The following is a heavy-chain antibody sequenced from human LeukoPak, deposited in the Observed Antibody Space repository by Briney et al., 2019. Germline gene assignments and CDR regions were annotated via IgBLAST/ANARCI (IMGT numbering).Heavy chain of an antibody. D-gene: IGHD3-10*01. V-gene: IGHV3-43*01. CDR1: GLTFADYT. CDR2: ISRNGVAT. J-gene: IGHJ4*02. Sequence: GGSLRLSCAASGLTFADYTMHWVRQAPGKGLEWVSLISRNGVATKYADSVKGRFTISRDNAKNSLYLQMNSLRAEDTAVYYCARDYFGSGVIDYWGQGTLVTVSS. CDR3: ARDYFGSGVIDY.